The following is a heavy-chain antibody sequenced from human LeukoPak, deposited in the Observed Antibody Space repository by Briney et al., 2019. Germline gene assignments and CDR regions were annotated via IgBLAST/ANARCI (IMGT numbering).Heavy chain of an antibody. CDR1: GFTFGDYA. CDR3: TREWGFWSGKGGANPLDY. J-gene: IGHJ4*02. CDR2: IRSKAYGGTT. V-gene: IGHV3-49*04. Sequence: PGGSLRLSCTASGFTFGDYAMSWVRQAPGKGLEWVGFIRSKAYGGTTEYAASVKGRFTISRDDSKSIAYLQMNSLKTEDTAVYYCTREWGFWSGKGGANPLDYWGQGTLVTVSS. D-gene: IGHD3-3*01.